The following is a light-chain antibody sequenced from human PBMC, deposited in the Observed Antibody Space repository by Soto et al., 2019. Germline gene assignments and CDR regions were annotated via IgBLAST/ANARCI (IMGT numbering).Light chain of an antibody. CDR1: QSVGRN. CDR3: QQYNNWPTWT. Sequence: EILMTQSPATLSVSPWERATLSCRASQSVGRNLAWYQQKPGQAPRLLIFGASNRATGIPARFSGSGSGTDFTLTISSLQSEDFAVYYCQQYNNWPTWTFGQGTKVEIK. J-gene: IGKJ1*01. V-gene: IGKV3-15*01. CDR2: GAS.